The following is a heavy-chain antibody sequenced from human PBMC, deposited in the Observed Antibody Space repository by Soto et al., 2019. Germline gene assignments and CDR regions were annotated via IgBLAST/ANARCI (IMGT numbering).Heavy chain of an antibody. D-gene: IGHD3-16*01. CDR2: ISAYNGNT. CDR1: GYTFTNFG. V-gene: IGHV1-18*01. Sequence: QVQLVQSGAEVKKPGASVKVSCKASGYTFTNFGISWVRQAPGQGLEWMGWISAYNGNTNYAQKFQGRVTMTTDTSTSTAKGGGRGLSFDATAVYYWARGGTPIDYWGQGTLVTVPS. CDR3: ARGGTPIDY. J-gene: IGHJ4*02.